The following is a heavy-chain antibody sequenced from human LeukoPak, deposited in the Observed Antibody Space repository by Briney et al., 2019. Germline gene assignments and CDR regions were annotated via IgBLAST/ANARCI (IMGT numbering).Heavy chain of an antibody. CDR1: AYSFTSYW. V-gene: IGHV5-51*01. D-gene: IGHD1-26*01. CDR2: IYPGDSDT. J-gene: IGHJ4*02. CDR3: ARHSGEVGATTGDFDY. Sequence: GESLKISCNGSAYSFTSYWIVCLLQMPGKNLEWLVIIYPGDSDTRYSPYFEGEVTISADKSISTAYLQWSRLKASDADMYYCARHSGEVGATTGDFDYWGQGTMVTVSS.